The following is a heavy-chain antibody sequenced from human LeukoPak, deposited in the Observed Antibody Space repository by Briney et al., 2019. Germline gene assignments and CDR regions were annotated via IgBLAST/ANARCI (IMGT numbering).Heavy chain of an antibody. J-gene: IGHJ4*02. D-gene: IGHD4-17*01. Sequence: PGGSLRLFCAASGFPFITNAFSWGLRAPGRGLQGFSSIRGSDGSTYYADSVKGRFAISRDNSKKTLYLQMNSLRAEDTAVYYCAKDVYGDYGGLDYWGQGTLVTVSS. CDR2: IRGSDGST. V-gene: IGHV3-23*01. CDR1: GFPFITNA. CDR3: AKDVYGDYGGLDY.